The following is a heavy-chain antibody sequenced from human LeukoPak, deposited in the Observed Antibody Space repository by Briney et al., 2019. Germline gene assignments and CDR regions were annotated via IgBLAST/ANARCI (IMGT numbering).Heavy chain of an antibody. J-gene: IGHJ5*02. CDR1: GFTLSDSA. CDR2: IDRPAKIYAT. Sequence: PGGSLKLSCAASGFTLSDSAIHWVRQASGKGLEWVGLIDRPAKIYATAYGASVGGRFTISRDDSKNTAYLQMDSLKTEDTALYYCTRDRGTYNWLDPWGQGTLVTVSS. D-gene: IGHD1-26*01. CDR3: TRDRGTYNWLDP. V-gene: IGHV3-73*01.